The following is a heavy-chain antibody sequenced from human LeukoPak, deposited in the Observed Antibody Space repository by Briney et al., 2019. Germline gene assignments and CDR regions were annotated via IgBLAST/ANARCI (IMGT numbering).Heavy chain of an antibody. J-gene: IGHJ5*02. CDR3: ARHSMMASYNWFDP. D-gene: IGHD3-22*01. CDR2: VYYSGST. V-gene: IGHV4-59*08. CDR1: GGSIRNYY. Sequence: PSETLSLTCTVSGGSIRNYYWSWIRQPPGKGLEWIGYVYYSGSTDYNPSLKSRVAISVDPSKNHFSLSLSSVTAADTAVYYCARHSMMASYNWFDPWAQGTQVTVSS.